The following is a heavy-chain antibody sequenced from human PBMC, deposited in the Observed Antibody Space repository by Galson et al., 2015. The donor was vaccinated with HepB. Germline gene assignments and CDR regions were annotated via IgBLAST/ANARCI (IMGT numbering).Heavy chain of an antibody. CDR1: GYTFTSYY. V-gene: IGHV1-46*01. D-gene: IGHD2-2*01. CDR3: ARDSGQTQYAPGYYFDY. CDR2: INPSGGST. J-gene: IGHJ4*02. Sequence: SVKVSCKASGYTFTSYYMHWVRQAPGQGLEWMGIINPSGGSTSYAQKFQGRVTMTRDTSTSTVYMELSSLRSEDTAVYYCARDSGQTQYAPGYYFDYWGQGTLVTVSS.